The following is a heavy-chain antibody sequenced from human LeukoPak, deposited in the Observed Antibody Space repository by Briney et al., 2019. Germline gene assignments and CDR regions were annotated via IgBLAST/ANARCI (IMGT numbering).Heavy chain of an antibody. CDR2: ISYDGSNK. Sequence: AGGSLRLSCAASGFTFSSYGMHWVRQAPGKGLEWVAVISYDGSNKYYADSVKGRFTISRDNSKNTLYLQMNSLRAEDTAVYYCAKSVSGSYYYWGRGTLVTVSS. J-gene: IGHJ4*02. CDR1: GFTFSSYG. D-gene: IGHD1-26*01. V-gene: IGHV3-30*18. CDR3: AKSVSGSYYY.